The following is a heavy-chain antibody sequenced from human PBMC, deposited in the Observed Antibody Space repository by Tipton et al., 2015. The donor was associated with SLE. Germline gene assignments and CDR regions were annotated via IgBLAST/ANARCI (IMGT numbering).Heavy chain of an antibody. CDR3: ARGRHIVVVIPGGRDYGLDV. CDR1: GGSISTYY. D-gene: IGHD2-21*01. V-gene: IGHV4-59*01. CDR2: IHKSGST. Sequence: TLSLTCTVSGGSISTYYWSWIRQSPGKGLERIGYIHKSGSTHYHPSLRGRVAISVDASKNQFSLELISVTAADTAVYYCARGRHIVVVIPGGRDYGLDVWGQGTTVTVSS. J-gene: IGHJ6*02.